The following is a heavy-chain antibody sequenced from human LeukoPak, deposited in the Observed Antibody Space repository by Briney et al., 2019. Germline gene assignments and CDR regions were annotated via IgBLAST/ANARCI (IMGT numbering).Heavy chain of an antibody. D-gene: IGHD2-21*01. CDR2: INSDGSNT. CDR3: VRELLDCGVDCFLY. Sequence: GGSLRLSCAASGFTFSTYWMHWVRQAPGKGLVWVSRINSDGSNTGYADSVKGRFTISRDNAKNTLYLQLNSLRAEDTAVYYCVRELLDCGVDCFLYWGQETLVTVSS. CDR1: GFTFSTYW. J-gene: IGHJ4*02. V-gene: IGHV3-74*01.